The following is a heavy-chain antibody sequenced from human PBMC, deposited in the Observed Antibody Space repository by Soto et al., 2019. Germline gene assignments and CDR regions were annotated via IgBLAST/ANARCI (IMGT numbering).Heavy chain of an antibody. V-gene: IGHV1-69*02. Sequence: SVKVSCKASGGTFSSYTISWVRQAPGQGLECMGRIIPILGIANYAQKFQGRVTITADKSTSTAYMELSSLRSEDTAVYYCASGSGSYYYYYGMDVWGQGTTVTVSS. CDR1: GGTFSSYT. J-gene: IGHJ6*02. CDR3: ASGSGSYYYYYGMDV. CDR2: IIPILGIA. D-gene: IGHD1-26*01.